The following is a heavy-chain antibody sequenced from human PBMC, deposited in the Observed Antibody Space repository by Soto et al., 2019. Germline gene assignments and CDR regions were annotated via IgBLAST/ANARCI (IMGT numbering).Heavy chain of an antibody. Sequence: PGGSLRLSCAASGFTFSTYDMHWVRQAPGKGLEWVAVISYDGNNKYYGDSVKGRFTISRDSSRDNSKNTLYLHLNNLRADDTAVYYCAKPGIVPMHYFDSWGQGPLVPVYS. D-gene: IGHD2-2*01. CDR1: GFTFSTYD. V-gene: IGHV3-30*18. CDR2: ISYDGNNK. J-gene: IGHJ4*02. CDR3: AKPGIVPMHYFDS.